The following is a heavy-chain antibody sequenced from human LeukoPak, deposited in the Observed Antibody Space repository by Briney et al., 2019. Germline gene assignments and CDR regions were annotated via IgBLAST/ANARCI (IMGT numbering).Heavy chain of an antibody. J-gene: IGHJ4*02. CDR1: GGSISSGGYY. CDR2: IYYSGST. CDR3: ARGSVVAPHGFDY. V-gene: IGHV4-31*03. D-gene: IGHD2-15*01. Sequence: SETLSLTCTVSGGSISSGGYYWSWIRQHPGKGLEWIGYIYYSGSTYYNPYLKSRVTISVDTSKNQFSLKLSSVTAADTAVYYCARGSVVAPHGFDYWGQGTLVTVSS.